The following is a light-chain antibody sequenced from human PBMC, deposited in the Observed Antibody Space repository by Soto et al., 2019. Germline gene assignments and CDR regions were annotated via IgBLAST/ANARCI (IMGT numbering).Light chain of an antibody. J-gene: IGKJ5*01. V-gene: IGKV1-12*01. CDR1: RNIFRY. CDR2: AAS. CDR3: LHVDSFTIS. Sequence: IQMNQSPSFVSASVGYRVTITCGASRNIFRYLVWYQQVPGKAPKILIYAASTLQSGVPSRFSVSGSGTEFTLTISRLKAEDFGTYFCLHVDSFTISFCQGTRLEIK.